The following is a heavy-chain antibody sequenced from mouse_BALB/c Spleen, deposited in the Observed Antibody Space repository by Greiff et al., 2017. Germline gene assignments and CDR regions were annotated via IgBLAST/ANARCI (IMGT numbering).Heavy chain of an antibody. CDR2: IRNKANGYTT. Sequence: EVMLVESGGGLVQPGGSLRLSCATSGFTFTDYYMSWVRQPPGKALEWLGFIRNKANGYTTEYSASVKGRFTISRDNSQSILYLQMNTLRAEDSATYYCARDVLWYHDYWGQGTTLTVSS. CDR3: ARDVLWYHDY. J-gene: IGHJ2*01. CDR1: GFTFTDYY. D-gene: IGHD2-1*01. V-gene: IGHV7-3*02.